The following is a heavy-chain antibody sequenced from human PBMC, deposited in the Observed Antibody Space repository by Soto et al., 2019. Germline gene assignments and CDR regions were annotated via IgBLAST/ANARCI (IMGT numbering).Heavy chain of an antibody. Sequence: GGSLRLSCAASGFSFSISPMHWVRQAPGKGPEWVALISYDGTNKFYADSMKGRFTISRDNSKSTLYLQVDSLRPEDAAVYYCARDPKTSGGQHWAFNYFDSWGQGTLVTVSS. CDR1: GFSFSISP. CDR2: ISYDGTNK. CDR3: ARDPKTSGGQHWAFNYFDS. V-gene: IGHV3-30-3*01. J-gene: IGHJ4*02. D-gene: IGHD7-27*01.